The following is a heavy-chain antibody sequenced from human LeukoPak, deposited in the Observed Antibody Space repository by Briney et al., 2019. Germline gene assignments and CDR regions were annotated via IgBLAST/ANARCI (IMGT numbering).Heavy chain of an antibody. V-gene: IGHV4-30-4*08. CDR1: GGSISSGDYY. J-gene: IGHJ4*02. Sequence: SETLSLNCTVSGGSISSGDYYWSWIRQPPGKGLEWIGYIYYSGSTYYNPSLKSRVTISVDTSKNQFSLKLSSVTAADTAVYYCAREGVHCSSTSCYENFDYWGQGTLVTVSS. CDR2: IYYSGST. D-gene: IGHD2-2*01. CDR3: AREGVHCSSTSCYENFDY.